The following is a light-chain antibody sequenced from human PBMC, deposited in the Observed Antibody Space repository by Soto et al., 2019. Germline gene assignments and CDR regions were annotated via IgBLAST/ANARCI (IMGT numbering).Light chain of an antibody. J-gene: IGKJ3*01. CDR1: QSVTSNY. V-gene: IGKV3-20*01. CDR2: GAS. CDR3: QPHGSSRFP. Sequence: EIVLTQSPGTMSLSPGERATLSCRASQSVTSNYLAWYQQKPGQAPRLLIYGASSRATGIPARFSGSGSGTDFTLTISRLEPEDVAVYYCQPHGSSRFPFGPGTRVDI.